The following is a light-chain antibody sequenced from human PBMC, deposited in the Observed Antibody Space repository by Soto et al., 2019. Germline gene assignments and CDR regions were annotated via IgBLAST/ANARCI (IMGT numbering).Light chain of an antibody. V-gene: IGLV2-14*03. J-gene: IGLJ1*01. CDR2: DVS. CDR3: SSYTSTSIV. CDR1: SSDVGGYNY. Sequence: QSVLTQPASVSGSPGQSITISCTGTSSDVGGYNYVSWYQRHPGKAPKLMIYDVSHRPSGVSNRFSSSKTCNTASLTISGLQAEDEADYHCSSYTSTSIVFGTGTKLTVL.